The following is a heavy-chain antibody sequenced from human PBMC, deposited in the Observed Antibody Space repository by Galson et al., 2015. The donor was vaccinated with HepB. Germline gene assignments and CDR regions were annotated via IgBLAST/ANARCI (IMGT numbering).Heavy chain of an antibody. J-gene: IGHJ3*02. CDR3: AREGTFWSGPDI. V-gene: IGHV3-48*01. D-gene: IGHD3-3*01. CDR2: ISRSGITI. Sequence: SLRLSCAASGFTFSPYSMNWVRQAPGKGLEWVSYISRSGITIYYADSVRGRFTISRDDAKNSLYLQMNSLRAEDTAVYYCAREGTFWSGPDIWGQGTMVTVSS. CDR1: GFTFSPYS.